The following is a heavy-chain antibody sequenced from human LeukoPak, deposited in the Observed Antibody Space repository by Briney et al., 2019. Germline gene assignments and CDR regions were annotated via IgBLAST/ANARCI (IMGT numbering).Heavy chain of an antibody. CDR3: ASDPGYDILTGYIFFDY. CDR2: ISYSSTYI. Sequence: GGSLRLSCAASGFTFSAYTMNWVRQAPGKGLEWVSSISYSSTYIYYADSVKGRFTISRDNAKNSLYLQMNSLRAEDTAVYYCASDPGYDILTGYIFFDYWGQGTLVTVSS. D-gene: IGHD3-9*01. J-gene: IGHJ4*02. V-gene: IGHV3-21*01. CDR1: GFTFSAYT.